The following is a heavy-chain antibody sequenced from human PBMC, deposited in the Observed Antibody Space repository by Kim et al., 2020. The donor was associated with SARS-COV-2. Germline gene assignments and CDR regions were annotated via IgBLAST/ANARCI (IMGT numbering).Heavy chain of an antibody. CDR1: GFTFDDYA. D-gene: IGHD3-9*01. CDR3: AKGSSYYDILTGYETSAEYFQH. Sequence: GGSLRLSCAASGFTFDDYAMHWVRQAPGKGLEWVSGISWNSGSIGYADSVKGRFTISRDNAKNSLYLQMNSLRAEDTALYYCAKGSSYYDILTGYETSAEYFQHWGQGTLVTVSS. J-gene: IGHJ1*01. V-gene: IGHV3-9*01. CDR2: ISWNSGSI.